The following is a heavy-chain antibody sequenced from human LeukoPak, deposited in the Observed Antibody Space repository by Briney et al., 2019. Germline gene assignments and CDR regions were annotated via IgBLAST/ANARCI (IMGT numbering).Heavy chain of an antibody. D-gene: IGHD4-23*01. J-gene: IGHJ4*02. CDR2: INPNSGGT. V-gene: IGHV1-2*02. Sequence: ASVKVSCKASGYTFTGYYMHWVRQAPGQGLEWMGWINPNSGGTNYAQKFQGRVTMTRDTSISTTYMELSRLRSDDTAVYYCARDFTGYGGNSPSTLGYWGQGTLVTVSS. CDR3: ARDFTGYGGNSPSTLGY. CDR1: GYTFTGYY.